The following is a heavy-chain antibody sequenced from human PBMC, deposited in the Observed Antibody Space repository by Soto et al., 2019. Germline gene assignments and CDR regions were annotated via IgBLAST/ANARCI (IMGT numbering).Heavy chain of an antibody. CDR1: GFTFSASA. V-gene: IGHV3-73*02. CDR3: TSYDNSGYFYLNY. Sequence: EVQLVESGGGLVQPGSSLRLSCAASGFTFSASAIHWVRQASGKGLEWVGRVRTKNNNYATTYAASVTGRFTISRDDLRNTAFLQMSSLKTEDTAIFYCTSYDNSGYFYLNYWGQGTLVTVSS. CDR2: VRTKNNNYAT. J-gene: IGHJ4*02. D-gene: IGHD3-22*01.